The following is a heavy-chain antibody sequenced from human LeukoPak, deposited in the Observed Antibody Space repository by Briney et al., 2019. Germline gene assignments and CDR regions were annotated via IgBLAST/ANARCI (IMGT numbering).Heavy chain of an antibody. CDR2: IYYSGST. D-gene: IGHD3-10*01. CDR1: GGSISSYY. CDR3: ARYYYGSGSYCGRTYFYAFEI. J-gene: IGHJ3*02. Sequence: PSETLSLTCTVSGGSISSYYWSWIRQPPGKGLEWIGYIYYSGSTNYNPSLKSRVTISVDTSKNQFSLKLSSVTAADTAVYYCARYYYGSGSYCGRTYFYAFEIWGQGTMVTVFS. V-gene: IGHV4-59*01.